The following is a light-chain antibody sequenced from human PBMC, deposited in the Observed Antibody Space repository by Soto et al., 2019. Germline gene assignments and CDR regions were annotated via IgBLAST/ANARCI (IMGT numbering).Light chain of an antibody. CDR3: QQYDSFPWT. V-gene: IGKV1-5*03. Sequence: DIQMTQSPSTLSASVGDRVTITCRASQSLSSWLAWYQQKPGKAPKLLIYKASNLESGVPSRFSGSGSATECTLSISSLQPADFATYYCQQYDSFPWTFVQGTKVEVK. CDR2: KAS. J-gene: IGKJ1*01. CDR1: QSLSSW.